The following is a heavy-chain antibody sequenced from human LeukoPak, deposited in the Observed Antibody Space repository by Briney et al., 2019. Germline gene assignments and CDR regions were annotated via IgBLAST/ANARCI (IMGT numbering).Heavy chain of an antibody. D-gene: IGHD2-2*01. CDR2: IRYDGSNK. Sequence: GGSLRLSCAASGFTFSSYGMHWVRQAPGKGLEWVAFIRYDGSNKYYADSVKGRFTISRDNAKNSLYLQMNSLRAEDTAVYYCARATYCSSTSCQFRGFDYWGQGTLVTVSS. V-gene: IGHV3-30*02. CDR1: GFTFSSYG. J-gene: IGHJ4*02. CDR3: ARATYCSSTSCQFRGFDY.